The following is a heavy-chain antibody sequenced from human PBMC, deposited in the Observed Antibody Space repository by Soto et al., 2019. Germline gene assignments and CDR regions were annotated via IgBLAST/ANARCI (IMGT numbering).Heavy chain of an antibody. V-gene: IGHV3-15*01. CDR1: GFTFSNAW. CDR3: AKVLGDGYSYYYAMDV. J-gene: IGHJ6*02. D-gene: IGHD3-16*01. CDR2: IKSKTDGGTT. Sequence: GGSLRLSCAASGFTFSNAWMSWVRQAPGKGLEWVGRIKSKTDGGTTDYAVPVKGRFTISRDDSKNTVYLQMNSLGAEDTAVYSCAKVLGDGYSYYYAMDVWGQGTTVTVSS.